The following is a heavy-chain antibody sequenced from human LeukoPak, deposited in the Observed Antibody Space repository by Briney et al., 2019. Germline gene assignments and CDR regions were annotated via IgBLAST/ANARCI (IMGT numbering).Heavy chain of an antibody. J-gene: IGHJ4*02. CDR1: GFTFSSFA. CDR2: ISGSGGNT. CDR3: AKGAITVAGFDS. Sequence: GGSLRLSCAASGFTFSSFAMSWVRQAPGKGLEWVSAISGSGGNTYYADFVEGRFTISRDNSKNTLFLQMNSLRAEDTAVYYCAKGAITVAGFDSWGQGTLVTVSS. D-gene: IGHD6-19*01. V-gene: IGHV3-23*01.